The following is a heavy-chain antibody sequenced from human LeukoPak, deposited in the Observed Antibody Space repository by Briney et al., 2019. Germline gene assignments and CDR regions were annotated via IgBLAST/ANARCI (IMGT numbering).Heavy chain of an antibody. CDR2: IYHSGST. Sequence: SETLSLTCAVSGGSISSGGYSWSWIRQPPGKGLEWIGYIYHSGSTYYNPSLKSRVTISVDRSKNQFSLKLSSVTAADTAVYYCARGLSIGSYYYDSSGYYSPRGFDPWGQGTLVTVSS. CDR3: ARGLSIGSYYYDSSGYYSPRGFDP. D-gene: IGHD3-22*01. V-gene: IGHV4-30-2*01. CDR1: GGSISSGGYS. J-gene: IGHJ5*02.